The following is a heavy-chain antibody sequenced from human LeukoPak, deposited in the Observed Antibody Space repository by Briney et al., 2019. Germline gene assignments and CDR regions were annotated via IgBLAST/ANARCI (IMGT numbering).Heavy chain of an antibody. J-gene: IGHJ4*02. D-gene: IGHD2-21*02. V-gene: IGHV4-39*01. Sequence: PSETLSLTCTVSGGSISSSSYYWGWIRQPPGKGLEWIGSIYYSGSTYYNPSLKSRVTISVDTSKNQFSLKLSSVTAADTAVYYCARGGLVTRETFDYWGQGTLVTVSS. CDR2: IYYSGST. CDR1: GGSISSSSYY. CDR3: ARGGLVTRETFDY.